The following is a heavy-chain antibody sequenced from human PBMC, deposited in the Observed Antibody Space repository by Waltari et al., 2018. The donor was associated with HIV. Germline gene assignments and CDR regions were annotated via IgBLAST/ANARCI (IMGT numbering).Heavy chain of an antibody. V-gene: IGHV3-53*02. Sequence: EVQLVETGGGLIQPGGSLRLSCAASGFTVSSNYMSWVRQAPGKGLGWVSVIDSGGRTDYADSGKGRFTISRDNSKNTLYLQMNSLRAEDTAVYYCARGDTIGIAAGVWGQGTLVTVSS. J-gene: IGHJ4*02. D-gene: IGHD6-13*01. CDR1: GFTVSSNY. CDR3: ARGDTIGIAAGV. CDR2: IDSGGRT.